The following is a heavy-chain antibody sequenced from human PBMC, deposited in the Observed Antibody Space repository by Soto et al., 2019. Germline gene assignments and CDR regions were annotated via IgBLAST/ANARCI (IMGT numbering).Heavy chain of an antibody. J-gene: IGHJ4*02. CDR2: ISSGSKTI. D-gene: IGHD3-3*02. Sequence: PGGSLRLSCAASGFTFSAYSVNWVRQAPGKGLEWVPYISSGSKTIYYAESVKGRFTVSRDNARNSQYLQMNSLRGEDTAVYYCAREDILGVRSFDYWGQGTLVTVSS. V-gene: IGHV3-48*01. CDR3: AREDILGVRSFDY. CDR1: GFTFSAYS.